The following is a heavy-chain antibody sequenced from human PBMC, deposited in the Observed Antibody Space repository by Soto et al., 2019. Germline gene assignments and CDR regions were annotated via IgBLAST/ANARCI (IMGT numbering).Heavy chain of an antibody. Sequence: EVQLVESGGGLVKPGGSLRLSCAASGFTFSSYSMNWVRQAPGKGLEWVSSISSSSSYIYHADSVKGRFTISRYNAKHALFLQINSLRAADTAVYFCPGLVLRTCAFHILGPGTLVTVSS. D-gene: IGHD2-8*02. CDR1: GFTFSSYS. CDR3: PGLVLRTCAFHI. J-gene: IGHJ3*02. CDR2: ISSSSSYI. V-gene: IGHV3-21*01.